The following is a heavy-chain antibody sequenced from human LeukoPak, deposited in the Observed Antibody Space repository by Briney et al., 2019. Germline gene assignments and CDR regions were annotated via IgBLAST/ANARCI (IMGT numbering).Heavy chain of an antibody. Sequence: KPSETLSLTCTASGGSISSSSYYWGWIRQPPGKGLEWIGSIYYSGGTYYNPSLKSRVTISVDTSKIQFSLKLSSVTAADTAVYYCARQQQLLDYWGQGTLVTVSS. J-gene: IGHJ4*02. V-gene: IGHV4-39*01. D-gene: IGHD6-13*01. CDR1: GGSISSSSYY. CDR2: IYYSGGT. CDR3: ARQQQLLDY.